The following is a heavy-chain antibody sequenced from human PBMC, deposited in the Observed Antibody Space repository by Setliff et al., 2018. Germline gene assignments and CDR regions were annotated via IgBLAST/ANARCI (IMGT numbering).Heavy chain of an antibody. CDR1: GFTFSGSA. Sequence: PGGSLRLSCAASGFTFSGSAMHWVRQASGKGLEWVGRIRSKADSYSTAYAASVKARFIISRDDSKNTAYLQVNSLKTEDTAVYYCAITMTTGVDFFDYWGQGTLVTVSS. V-gene: IGHV3-73*01. D-gene: IGHD4-17*01. CDR2: IRSKADSYST. CDR3: AITMTTGVDFFDY. J-gene: IGHJ4*02.